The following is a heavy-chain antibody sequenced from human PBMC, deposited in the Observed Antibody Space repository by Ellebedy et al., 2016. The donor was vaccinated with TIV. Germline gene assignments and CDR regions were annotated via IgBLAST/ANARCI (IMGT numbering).Heavy chain of an antibody. Sequence: GESLKISCAASGFTFSVYGINWVRQAPGKGLEWVSLSSANGDTFYADSVTCRFTVARDNSKNTRHLQMNSLRVEDTARYDCAKGVYETWGQGTQVTVSS. V-gene: IGHV3-23*01. CDR3: AKGVYET. J-gene: IGHJ5*02. CDR1: GFTFSVYG. CDR2: SSANGDT. D-gene: IGHD2-8*01.